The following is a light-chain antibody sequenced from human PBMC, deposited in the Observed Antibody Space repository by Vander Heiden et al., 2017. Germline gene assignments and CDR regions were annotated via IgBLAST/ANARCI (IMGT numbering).Light chain of an antibody. CDR1: RSHIGAGYD. CDR2: DNN. Sequence: QSVLTQPPSVSGAPGQSVTISCTGSRSHIGAGYDVYWYQQLPGTAPKLLLYDNNSRSSGVPDRFSGSKSGTSASLAITGLQAEDEADYYCQSYDSSLSSYVFATGTRVTVL. J-gene: IGLJ1*01. CDR3: QSYDSSLSSYV. V-gene: IGLV1-40*01.